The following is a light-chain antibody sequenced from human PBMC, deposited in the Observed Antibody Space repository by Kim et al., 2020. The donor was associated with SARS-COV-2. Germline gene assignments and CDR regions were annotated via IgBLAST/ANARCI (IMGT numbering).Light chain of an antibody. Sequence: EIVLTQSPGTLSLSTGERATLSCRASQGVSSSYLAWYQHKPGQAPRLLIYAASSRATGIPDRFSGSGSGTDFTLTISRLEPEDFAVYYCQQYGSSPPWTFGQGTKVDIK. CDR1: QGVSSSY. CDR3: QQYGSSPPWT. V-gene: IGKV3-20*01. J-gene: IGKJ1*01. CDR2: AAS.